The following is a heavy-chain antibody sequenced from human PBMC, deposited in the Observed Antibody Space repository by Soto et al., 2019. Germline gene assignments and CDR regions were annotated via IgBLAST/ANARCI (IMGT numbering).Heavy chain of an antibody. V-gene: IGHV1-69*13. Sequence: ASVKVSCKASGGTFSSYAISWVRQAPGQGLEWMGGIIPIFGTANYAQKFQGRVTITADESTSTAYMELSSLRSEDTAVYYCAREYERFGELLPYYYYYGDYPNFDYWGPGTLVTVSS. D-gene: IGHD3-10*01. J-gene: IGHJ4*02. CDR3: AREYERFGELLPYYYYYGDYPNFDY. CDR1: GGTFSSYA. CDR2: IIPIFGTA.